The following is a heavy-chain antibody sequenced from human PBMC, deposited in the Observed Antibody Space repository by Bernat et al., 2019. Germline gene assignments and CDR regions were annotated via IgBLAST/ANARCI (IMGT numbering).Heavy chain of an antibody. CDR1: GDSVSSNSAA. CDR2: TYYRSKWYN. V-gene: IGHV6-1*01. CDR3: AREDDILTGYYTWWFDP. J-gene: IGHJ5*02. Sequence: QVQLQQSGPGLVKPSQTLSLTCAISGDSVSSNSAAWNWIRQSPSRGLEWLGRTYYRSKWYNDYAVSVKGRITINPDTSKNQFSLQLNSVTPEDTAVYYCAREDDILTGYYTWWFDPWGQGTLVTVSS. D-gene: IGHD3-9*01.